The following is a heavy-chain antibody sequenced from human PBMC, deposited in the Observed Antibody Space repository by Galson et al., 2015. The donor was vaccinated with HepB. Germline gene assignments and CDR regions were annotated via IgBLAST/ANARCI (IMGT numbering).Heavy chain of an antibody. V-gene: IGHV4-39*01. Sequence: LSLTCTVSGGSISSSSYYWGWIRQPPGKGLEWIGSIYYSGSTYYNPSLKSRVTISVDTSKNQFSLKLSSVTAADTAVYYCAKLCRAAGRWSFDIWGQGTMVTVSS. CDR1: GGSISSSSYY. J-gene: IGHJ3*02. CDR2: IYYSGST. CDR3: AKLCRAAGRWSFDI. D-gene: IGHD2-8*01.